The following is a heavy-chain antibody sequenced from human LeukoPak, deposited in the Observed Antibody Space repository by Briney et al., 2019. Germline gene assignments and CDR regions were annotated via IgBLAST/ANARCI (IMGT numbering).Heavy chain of an antibody. Sequence: GGSLRLSCAASGFTFSSYWMSWVRQAPGKGLEWVANIKQGGSEKYYVDSVKGRFTISRDNAKNSLYLQMNSLRAEDTAVYYCARASFGVIVGPDYWGQGTLVTVSS. D-gene: IGHD3-3*01. J-gene: IGHJ4*02. CDR3: ARASFGVIVGPDY. CDR2: IKQGGSEK. V-gene: IGHV3-7*03. CDR1: GFTFSSYW.